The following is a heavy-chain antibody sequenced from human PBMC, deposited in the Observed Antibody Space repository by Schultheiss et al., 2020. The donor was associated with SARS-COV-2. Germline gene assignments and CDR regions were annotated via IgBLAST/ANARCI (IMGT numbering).Heavy chain of an antibody. CDR3: ARDRGSSWYHYRFDY. J-gene: IGHJ4*02. CDR1: GYTFTNYG. Sequence: ASVKVSCKASGYTFTNYGISWVRQAPGQGLEWMGWISAYNGNTNYAQKLQGRVTMTTDTSTSTAYMELRSLRSDDTAVYYCARDRGSSWYHYRFDYWGQGTLVTVSS. V-gene: IGHV1-18*01. D-gene: IGHD6-13*01. CDR2: ISAYNGNT.